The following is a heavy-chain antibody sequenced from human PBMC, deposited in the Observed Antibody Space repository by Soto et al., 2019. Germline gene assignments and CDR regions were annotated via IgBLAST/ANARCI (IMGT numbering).Heavy chain of an antibody. Sequence: ASVKVSCKASGDTFTTYDINWLRQSTGHGLEWMGWINPNSGNIGYAQRFQGRVTMTRDTAIRTAYMEVSSLRSDDTAVYYCARGRASGSYYLLDYWGQGTLVTVSS. CDR2: INPNSGNI. V-gene: IGHV1-8*01. CDR3: ARGRASGSYYLLDY. D-gene: IGHD3-10*01. J-gene: IGHJ4*02. CDR1: GDTFTTYD.